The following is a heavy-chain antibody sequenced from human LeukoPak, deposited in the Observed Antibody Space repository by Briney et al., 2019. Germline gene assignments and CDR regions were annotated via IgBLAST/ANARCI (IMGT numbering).Heavy chain of an antibody. J-gene: IGHJ5*02. CDR3: AKTDAVVVPAVDNWFDP. CDR2: TYYRSKWYN. Sequence: SQTLSLTCAISGDSVSSNSVAWNWIRQSPSRGLEWLGRTYYRSKWYNDYAVSVKSRIIINPDTSKNQFSLQLNSVTPEDTAVYYCAKTDAVVVPAVDNWFDPWGQGTLVTVSS. V-gene: IGHV6-1*01. CDR1: GDSVSSNSVA. D-gene: IGHD2-2*01.